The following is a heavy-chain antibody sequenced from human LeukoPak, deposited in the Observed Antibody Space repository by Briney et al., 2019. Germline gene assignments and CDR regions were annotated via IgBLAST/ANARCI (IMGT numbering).Heavy chain of an antibody. Sequence: SETLSLTCTVSGGSISSYYWSWIRQPPGKGLEWIGSIYYSGSTYYNPSLKSRVTISVDTSKNQFSLKLSSVTAADTAVYYCARDHDSNAFDIWGQGTMVTVSS. D-gene: IGHD3-22*01. CDR1: GGSISSYY. CDR2: IYYSGST. J-gene: IGHJ3*02. CDR3: ARDHDSNAFDI. V-gene: IGHV4-59*05.